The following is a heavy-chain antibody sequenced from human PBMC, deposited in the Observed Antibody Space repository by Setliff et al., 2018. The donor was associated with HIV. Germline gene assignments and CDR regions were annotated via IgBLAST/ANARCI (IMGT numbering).Heavy chain of an antibody. CDR3: ARGGGYDRSGYYPFDY. V-gene: IGHV4-4*02. D-gene: IGHD3-22*01. Sequence: SETLSLTCDVSGGSISSNSWWTWVRQPPGKGLEWIGQINHSGSTNYNPSLKSRVTMSVDTSKNQFSLKLSSVTAADTAVYYCARGGGYDRSGYYPFDYWGQGTPVTVSS. CDR1: GGSISSNSW. CDR2: INHSGST. J-gene: IGHJ4*02.